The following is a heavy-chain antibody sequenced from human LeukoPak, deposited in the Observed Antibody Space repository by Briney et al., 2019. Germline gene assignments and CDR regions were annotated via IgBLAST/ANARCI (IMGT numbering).Heavy chain of an antibody. CDR3: ATQGPDYDFWSGSSSHLWRAD. D-gene: IGHD3-3*01. CDR1: GFTFSDFY. V-gene: IGHV3-11*04. Sequence: GGSLRLSCVASGFTFSDFYMSWIRQAPGKGLEWLSYISSSGRTIYYADSVKGRFTISRDNAKNSLYLQLNSLRADDTATYYCATQGPDYDFWSGSSSHLWRADWGQGTLVSVSS. J-gene: IGHJ4*02. CDR2: ISSSGRTI.